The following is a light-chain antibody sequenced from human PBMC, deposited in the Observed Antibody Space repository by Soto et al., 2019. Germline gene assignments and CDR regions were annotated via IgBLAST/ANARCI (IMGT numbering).Light chain of an antibody. CDR2: TNN. J-gene: IGLJ1*01. Sequence: QSVLTQPPSASGTPGQRVTISCAGSSSNVGSYSVNWYQQLPGAAPRLLIYTNNHRPSGVPDRFSGSKSGTSASLAISGLQSEDEDDYFCASWDDSLNGIHVFGTGTKGTV. CDR3: ASWDDSLNGIHV. V-gene: IGLV1-44*01. CDR1: SSNVGSYS.